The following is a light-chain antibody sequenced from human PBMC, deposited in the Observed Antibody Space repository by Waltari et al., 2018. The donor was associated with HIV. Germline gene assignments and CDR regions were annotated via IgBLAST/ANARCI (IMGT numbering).Light chain of an antibody. CDR1: SSDIGGYNY. J-gene: IGLJ2*01. CDR3: SSFAPTNKFYVL. Sequence: QSTLTQPPSASGSPGQSVTIPSTATSSDIGGYNYVSWYQQHPGKAPKLIMTEVTKRPSGVPDRFSGSKSGNTASLTVSGLQADDEALYYCSSFAPTNKFYVLFGGGTTLTVL. CDR2: EVT. V-gene: IGLV2-8*01.